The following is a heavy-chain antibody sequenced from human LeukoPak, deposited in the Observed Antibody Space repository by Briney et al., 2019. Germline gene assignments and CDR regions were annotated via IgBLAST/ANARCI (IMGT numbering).Heavy chain of an antibody. Sequence: PGGSLRLSCAASGFTFSSYAMSWVRQAPGKGLEWVSDISGSGGITFFADSVKGRFTISRDNSQNTLFLQMNSLRAEDTALYYCAKVRPREPSSSSSGFDYWGQGTLVTVSS. CDR2: ISGSGGIT. D-gene: IGHD6-6*01. J-gene: IGHJ4*02. CDR3: AKVRPREPSSSSSGFDY. CDR1: GFTFSSYA. V-gene: IGHV3-23*01.